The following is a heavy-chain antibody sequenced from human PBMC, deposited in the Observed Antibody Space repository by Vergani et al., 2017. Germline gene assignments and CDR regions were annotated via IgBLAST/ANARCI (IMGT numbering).Heavy chain of an antibody. CDR1: GYTFTSYG. Sequence: QVQLVQSGAEVKKPGASVKVSCKASGYTFTSYGISWVRQAPGQGLEWMGWISAYNGNTNYAQKLQGRVTMTTDTSTSTAYMELRSLRAEDTAVYYCAKDRYTVITLRYWYFDLWGRGTLVTVSS. D-gene: IGHD4-23*01. V-gene: IGHV1-18*01. CDR3: AKDRYTVITLRYWYFDL. J-gene: IGHJ2*01. CDR2: ISAYNGNT.